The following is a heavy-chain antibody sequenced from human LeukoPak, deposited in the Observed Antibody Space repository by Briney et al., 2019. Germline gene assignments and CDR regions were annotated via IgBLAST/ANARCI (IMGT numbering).Heavy chain of an antibody. J-gene: IGHJ4*02. D-gene: IGHD2-2*01. CDR2: IYYTGST. CDR3: ARETYRYCTSTSCGLYYFDY. CDR1: GGSISNYH. Sequence: SETLSPTCTVSGGSISNYHWSWIRQPPGKGLEWIGYIYYTGSTNYNPSLKSRVTISVDTSKNQFSLKLSSMSAADTAVYYCARETYRYCTSTSCGLYYFDYWGQGILVTVSS. V-gene: IGHV4-59*01.